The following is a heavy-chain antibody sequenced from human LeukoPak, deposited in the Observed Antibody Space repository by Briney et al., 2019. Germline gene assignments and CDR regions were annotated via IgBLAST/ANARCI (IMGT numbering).Heavy chain of an antibody. V-gene: IGHV3-48*01. CDR1: GFTFSSYS. Sequence: GGSLRLSCAASGFTFSSYSMNWVRKAPGKGLEWVSYISSSSSTIYYADSAKGRFTIPRDNAKNSLYLQMNSLRAEDTAVYYCARALRYFDWLSTSPEYNWFDPWGQGTLVTVSS. CDR3: ARALRYFDWLSTSPEYNWFDP. D-gene: IGHD3-9*01. CDR2: ISSSSSTI. J-gene: IGHJ5*02.